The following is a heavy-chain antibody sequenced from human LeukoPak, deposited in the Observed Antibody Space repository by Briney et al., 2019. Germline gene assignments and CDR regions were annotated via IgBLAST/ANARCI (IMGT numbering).Heavy chain of an antibody. CDR3: ARFHFNGWYYGLDV. CDR1: GYSFANYW. D-gene: IGHD6-19*01. J-gene: IGHJ6*02. Sequence: GESLQISCKGSGYSFANYWIGWVRQMPGKGLECMGIIFPGDSDTRYSPSFQGQVTISADKSISAAFLQWSSLKASDAAMYYCARFHFNGWYYGLDVWGQGTTVTVSS. CDR2: IFPGDSDT. V-gene: IGHV5-51*01.